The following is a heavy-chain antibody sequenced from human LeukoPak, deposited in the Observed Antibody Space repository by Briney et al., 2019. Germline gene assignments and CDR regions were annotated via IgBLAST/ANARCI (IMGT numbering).Heavy chain of an antibody. J-gene: IGHJ6*03. D-gene: IGHD1-7*01. CDR3: ARDRITGTLYYYYYMDV. CDR2: IIPIFGTA. Sequence: GASVKVSCKASGGTFSSYAISWVRQAPGQGLEWMGGIIPIFGTANYAQKFQGRVTITADESTSTAYMELSSLRSEDTAVYYCARDRITGTLYYYYYMDVWGKGTTVTVSS. CDR1: GGTFSSYA. V-gene: IGHV1-69*13.